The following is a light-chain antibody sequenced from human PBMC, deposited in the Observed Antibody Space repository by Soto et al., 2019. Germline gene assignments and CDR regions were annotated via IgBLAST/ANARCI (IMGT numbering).Light chain of an antibody. Sequence: EIVLTQSPGTLSLSPGERATLSCRASQSVSSSYLAWYQQKPGQAPMLLIYGASSRATGIPDRFSGSGSGTDFVLTKMRLEFEDFAVYSSQQYGSLPPWTFGQGTKVEIK. CDR3: QQYGSLPPWT. CDR2: GAS. V-gene: IGKV3-20*01. CDR1: QSVSSSY. J-gene: IGKJ1*01.